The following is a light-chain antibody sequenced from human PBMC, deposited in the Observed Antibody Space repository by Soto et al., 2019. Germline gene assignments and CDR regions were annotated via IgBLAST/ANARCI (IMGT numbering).Light chain of an antibody. CDR3: SSYAGSNNRV. V-gene: IGLV2-8*01. CDR2: GVN. CDR1: SSDVGLYNY. Sequence: QSALTQPPSASGSPGQSVTISCTGTSSDVGLYNYVSWYQQHPGKAPKLMIYGVNKRPSGVPDRFSGSKSGNTASLTVSGLQAEDEADYYCSSYAGSNNRVFGGGTKPTVL. J-gene: IGLJ3*02.